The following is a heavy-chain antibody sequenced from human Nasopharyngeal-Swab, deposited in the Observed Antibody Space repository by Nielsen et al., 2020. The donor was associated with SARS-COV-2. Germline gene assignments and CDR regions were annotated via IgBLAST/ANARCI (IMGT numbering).Heavy chain of an antibody. CDR3: ARGDIVLVVYAQSNWFDP. V-gene: IGHV4-31*03. CDR1: GGSISSGGYY. D-gene: IGHD2-8*02. J-gene: IGHJ5*02. CDR2: IYYSGST. Sequence: SETLSLTCTVSGGSISSGGYYWSWIRQHPGKGLEWIGYIYYSGSTYYNPSLKSRVTISVDTSKNQFSLKLSSVTAADTAVYYCARGDIVLVVYAQSNWFDPWGQGTLVTVSS.